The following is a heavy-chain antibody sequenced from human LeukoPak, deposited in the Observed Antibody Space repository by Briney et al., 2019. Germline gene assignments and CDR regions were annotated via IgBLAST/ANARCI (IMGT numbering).Heavy chain of an antibody. CDR2: IHNSGRT. D-gene: IGHD1-14*01. Sequence: SETLSLTCSVSGGSVSSYYWSWIRQSPGKGLEWIGYIHNSGRTNYNPSLKSRVTGFVDTSKNQVSLRLSSVTAADTAVYYCAPKPGVDYYFDYWGQGTVVPVSS. J-gene: IGHJ4*02. CDR3: APKPGVDYYFDY. CDR1: GGSVSSYY. V-gene: IGHV4-4*08.